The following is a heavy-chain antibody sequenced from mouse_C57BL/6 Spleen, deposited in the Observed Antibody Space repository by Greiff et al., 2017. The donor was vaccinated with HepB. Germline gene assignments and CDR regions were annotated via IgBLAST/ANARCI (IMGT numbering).Heavy chain of an antibody. CDR1: GYTFTDYE. D-gene: IGHD1-1*01. CDR3: TIGSSYAMDY. J-gene: IGHJ4*01. Sequence: QVHVKQSGAELVRPGASVTLSCKASGYTFTDYEMHWVKQTPVHGLEWIGAIDPETGGTAYNQKFKGKAILTADKSSSTAYMELRSLTSEDSAVYYCTIGSSYAMDYWGQGTPVTVSS. V-gene: IGHV1-15*01. CDR2: IDPETGGT.